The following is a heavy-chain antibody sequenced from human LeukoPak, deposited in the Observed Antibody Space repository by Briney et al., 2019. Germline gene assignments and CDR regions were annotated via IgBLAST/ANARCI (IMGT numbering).Heavy chain of an antibody. J-gene: IGHJ4*02. CDR3: ARDQTYYDFWSGYL. CDR2: ISSNGGST. CDR1: GFTFSSYA. D-gene: IGHD3-3*01. Sequence: PGGSLRLSCAASGFTFSSYAMHWVRQAPGKGLEYVSAISSNGGSTYYANSVKGRFTISRDNSKNTLYLQMGSLRAEDMAVYYCARDQTYYDFWSGYLWGQGTLVTVSS. V-gene: IGHV3-64*01.